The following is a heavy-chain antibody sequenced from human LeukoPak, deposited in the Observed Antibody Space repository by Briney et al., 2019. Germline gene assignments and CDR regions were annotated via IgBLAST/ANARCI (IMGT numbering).Heavy chain of an antibody. CDR3: ARAPTFYDILTGPAVADDY. CDR1: GGSISSGSYY. J-gene: IGHJ4*02. D-gene: IGHD3-9*01. V-gene: IGHV4-61*02. Sequence: SETLSLTCTVSGGSISSGSYYWSWIRQPAGKGLEWIGRIYTTGSTNYNPSLKSRVTTSVDTPKNQFSLKLSSVTAADTAVYYCARAPTFYDILTGPAVADDYWGQGTLVTVSS. CDR2: IYTTGST.